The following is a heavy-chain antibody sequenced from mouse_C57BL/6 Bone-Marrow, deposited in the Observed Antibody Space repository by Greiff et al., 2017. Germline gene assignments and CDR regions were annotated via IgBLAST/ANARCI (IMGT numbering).Heavy chain of an antibody. Sequence: EVHVVESGGGLVQPGGSLSLSCAASGFTFTDYYMSWVRQPPGKALEWLGFIRNKANGYTTEYSASVKGRFTISRDNSQSILYLQMNALRAEESATYYCARDIGGAMDYWGQGTSVTVSS. CDR3: ARDIGGAMDY. D-gene: IGHD3-3*01. CDR1: GFTFTDYY. J-gene: IGHJ4*01. CDR2: IRNKANGYTT. V-gene: IGHV7-3*01.